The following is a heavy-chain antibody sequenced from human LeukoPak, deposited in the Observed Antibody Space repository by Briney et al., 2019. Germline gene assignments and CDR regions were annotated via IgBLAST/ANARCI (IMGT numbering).Heavy chain of an antibody. V-gene: IGHV4-30-4*01. Sequence: SQTLSLTCTVSGGTLSSDDYYWRWLRQPPGKGLEWVGYIYYSGSTYYNPSLQSRVIISVDTSKNQFSLKLSSVTAADTAVYYCARGVIQAADYWGQGTLVTVSS. J-gene: IGHJ4*02. CDR3: ARGVIQAADY. CDR1: GGTLSSDDYY. CDR2: IYYSGST. D-gene: IGHD2/OR15-2a*01.